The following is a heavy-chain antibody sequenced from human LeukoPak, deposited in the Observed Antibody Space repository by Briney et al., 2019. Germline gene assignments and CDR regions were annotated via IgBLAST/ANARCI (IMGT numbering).Heavy chain of an antibody. CDR1: GFTFSSYA. D-gene: IGHD3-16*02. J-gene: IGHJ4*02. CDR3: AKGKFGGVIVVSAYYCDY. V-gene: IGHV3-23*01. Sequence: GGSLRLSCAASGFTFSSYAMSWVRQAPGKGLEWVSAISGSGGSTYYADSVKGRFTISRDNSKNTLYLQMNSPRAEDTAVYYCAKGKFGGVIVVSAYYCDYWGQGTLVTVSS. CDR2: ISGSGGST.